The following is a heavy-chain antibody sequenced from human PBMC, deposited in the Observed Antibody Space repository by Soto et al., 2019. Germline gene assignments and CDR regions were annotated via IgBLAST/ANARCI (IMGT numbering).Heavy chain of an antibody. J-gene: IGHJ5*02. CDR3: ARGYSSGWYRFDP. V-gene: IGHV1-69*13. CDR1: GGTFSSYA. Sequence: SVKVSCKASGGTFSSYAISWVRQAPGQGLEWMGGIIPIFGTANYAQKFQGRVTVTADESTSTAYMELSSLRSEDTAVYYCARGYSSGWYRFDPWGQGTLVTVSS. D-gene: IGHD6-19*01. CDR2: IIPIFGTA.